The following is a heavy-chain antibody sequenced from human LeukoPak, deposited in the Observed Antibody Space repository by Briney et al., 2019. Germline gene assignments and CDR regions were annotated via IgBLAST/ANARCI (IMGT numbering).Heavy chain of an antibody. Sequence: SDPTLVKPTQTLTLTCTFSGFSLSTSGVGVVWMRQPPGKALEWLALIYWNDDKRYSPSLKSRLTITKDTSKNQVVLTMTNMDPVDTATYYCAHLILNYYGSGSQRFDPWGQGTLLTVSS. D-gene: IGHD3-10*01. CDR2: IYWNDDK. CDR3: AHLILNYYGSGSQRFDP. V-gene: IGHV2-5*01. J-gene: IGHJ5*02. CDR1: GFSLSTSGVG.